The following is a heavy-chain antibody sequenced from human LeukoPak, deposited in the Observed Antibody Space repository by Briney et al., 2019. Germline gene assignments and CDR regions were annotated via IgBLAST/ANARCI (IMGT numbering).Heavy chain of an antibody. V-gene: IGHV3-7*01. J-gene: IGHJ4*02. Sequence: GGSLRLSCEASGFTFSSCWMSWVRQAPGKGLEWVANIRDDGGEIYYVDSVKGRFTISRDNAKSSLFLQMNSLRAEDAAVYYCARDKPRGSYYGSIFDSRGQGTLVTVSS. CDR1: GFTFSSCW. D-gene: IGHD1-26*01. CDR2: IRDDGGEI. CDR3: ARDKPRGSYYGSIFDS.